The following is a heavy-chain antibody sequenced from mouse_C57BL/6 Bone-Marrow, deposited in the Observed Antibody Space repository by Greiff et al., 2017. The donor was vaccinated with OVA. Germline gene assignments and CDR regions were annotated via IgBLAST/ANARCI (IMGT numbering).Heavy chain of an antibody. Sequence: EVQLVASGGGLVQPKGSLKLSCAASGFSFNTYAMNWVRQAPGKGLEWVARIRSKSNNYATYYADSVKDRFTIYRDDSESMLYLKMNNLKTEDTAMYYCVRQDYYGSSPFDYWGQGTTLTVSS. J-gene: IGHJ2*01. V-gene: IGHV10-1*01. CDR2: IRSKSNNYAT. CDR3: VRQDYYGSSPFDY. D-gene: IGHD1-1*01. CDR1: GFSFNTYA.